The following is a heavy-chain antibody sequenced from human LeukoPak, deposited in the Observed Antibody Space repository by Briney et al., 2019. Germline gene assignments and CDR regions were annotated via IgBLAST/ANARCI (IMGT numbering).Heavy chain of an antibody. J-gene: IGHJ4*02. Sequence: GGSLRLSCAASGFTFSSYEMNWVRQAPGKGLEWVSYISSSGSTIYYADSVKGRSTISRDNAKNSLYLQMNSLRAEDTAVYYCARAELTGDLRFDYWGQGTLVTVSS. V-gene: IGHV3-48*03. CDR2: ISSSGSTI. D-gene: IGHD7-27*01. CDR1: GFTFSSYE. CDR3: ARAELTGDLRFDY.